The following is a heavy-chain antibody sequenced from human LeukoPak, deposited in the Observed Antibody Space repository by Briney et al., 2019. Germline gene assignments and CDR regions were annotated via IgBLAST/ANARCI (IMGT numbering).Heavy chain of an antibody. CDR2: ISAYNGNT. V-gene: IGHV1-18*01. CDR3: ARDARCSSTGCPKGWFDP. J-gene: IGHJ5*02. D-gene: IGHD2-2*01. Sequence: GASVKVSCKASGYTFTSYGISWVRQAPGQGLEWMGWISAYNGNTNYAQKLQGRVTMTTDTSTSTAYMELRSLRSDDTAVYYCARDARCSSTGCPKGWFDPWGQGTLVTVSS. CDR1: GYTFTSYG.